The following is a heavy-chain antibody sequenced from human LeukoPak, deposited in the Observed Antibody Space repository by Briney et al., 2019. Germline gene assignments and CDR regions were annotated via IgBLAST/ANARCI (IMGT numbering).Heavy chain of an antibody. V-gene: IGHV5-51*01. CDR3: ARSYDSSGYYVGLDY. J-gene: IGHJ4*02. D-gene: IGHD3-22*01. CDR1: GYSFTTYW. CDR2: FYPADSDT. Sequence: GGSLKISCKGSGYSFTTYWISWVRQMPGKGLEWMGIFYPADSDTKYSPSFQGQVTISVDKSSNTAYLKWSSLQASDTAMYYCARSYDSSGYYVGLDYWGQGTLVTVSS.